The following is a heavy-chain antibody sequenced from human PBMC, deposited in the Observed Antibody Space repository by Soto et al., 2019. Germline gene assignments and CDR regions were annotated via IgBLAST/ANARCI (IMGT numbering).Heavy chain of an antibody. Sequence: QVQLQQWGAGLLKPSETLSLTCAVYGGSFSGYYWSWIRQPPGKGLEWIGEINHSGSTNYNPSLKSRVTISVDMSKNQFSLKLSSVTAADTAVYYCARGRAYYDFWSGYSLRNGMDVWGQGTTVTVSS. CDR3: ARGRAYYDFWSGYSLRNGMDV. CDR2: INHSGST. J-gene: IGHJ6*02. D-gene: IGHD3-3*01. CDR1: GGSFSGYY. V-gene: IGHV4-34*01.